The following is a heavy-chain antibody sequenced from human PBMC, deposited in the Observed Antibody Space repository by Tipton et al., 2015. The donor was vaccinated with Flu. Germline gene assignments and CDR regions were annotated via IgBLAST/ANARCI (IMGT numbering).Heavy chain of an antibody. V-gene: IGHV4-39*07. CDR2: TFHSGNT. Sequence: GLVKPSETLSLTRGASGDSIRSSNYYWGWIRQPPGKGLEWIGNTFHSGNTYLNPSLKSRVTISIDTSKNQFSLKLSSVTAADTAVYYCARRDYSNYVSEPKNWFDPWGQGALVTVSS. CDR3: ARRDYSNYVSEPKNWFDP. J-gene: IGHJ5*02. CDR1: GDSIRSSNYY. D-gene: IGHD4-11*01.